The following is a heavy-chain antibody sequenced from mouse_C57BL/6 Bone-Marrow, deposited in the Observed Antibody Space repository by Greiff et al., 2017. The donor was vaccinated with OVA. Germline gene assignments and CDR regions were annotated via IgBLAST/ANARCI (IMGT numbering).Heavy chain of an antibody. CDR1: GYTFTTYP. Sequence: VQLQESGAELVKPGASVKMSCKASGYTFTTYPIEWMKQNHGKSLEWIGNFHPYNDDTKYNEKFKGKATLTVEKSSSTVYLELSRLTSDDSAVYYCARRDTNWGYAMDYWGQGTSVTVSS. CDR3: ARRDTNWGYAMDY. J-gene: IGHJ4*01. CDR2: FHPYNDDT. D-gene: IGHD4-1*01. V-gene: IGHV1-47*01.